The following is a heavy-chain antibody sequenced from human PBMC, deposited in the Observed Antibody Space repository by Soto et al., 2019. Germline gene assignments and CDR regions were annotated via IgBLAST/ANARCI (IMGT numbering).Heavy chain of an antibody. V-gene: IGHV4-59*01. CDR1: GDSISSYY. Sequence: SETLSLTCTVSGDSISSYYWSWIRQPPGKGLEWIGYIYHSGSAKYNPSLKSRVSMSIDTSNSQFSLKLTSVTAADTAVYFCARGGGYSFGSFFDYWGLGTLVTVSS. J-gene: IGHJ4*02. CDR3: ARGGGYSFGSFFDY. D-gene: IGHD5-18*01. CDR2: IYHSGSA.